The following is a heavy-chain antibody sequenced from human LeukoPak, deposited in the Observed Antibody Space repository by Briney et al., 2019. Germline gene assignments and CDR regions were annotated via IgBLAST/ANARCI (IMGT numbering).Heavy chain of an antibody. Sequence: PSQTLSPTCAVSGRSITTYYSSWIRQSAGKGLGWIGRIYSSGNSNYNPSLKSRATMSVDTSKNQFSLKLSSVSAADTAVYYCARDFLDGDNAFDMWGQGTMVTVSS. V-gene: IGHV4-4*07. D-gene: IGHD3/OR15-3a*01. J-gene: IGHJ3*02. CDR2: IYSSGNS. CDR3: ARDFLDGDNAFDM. CDR1: GRSITTYY.